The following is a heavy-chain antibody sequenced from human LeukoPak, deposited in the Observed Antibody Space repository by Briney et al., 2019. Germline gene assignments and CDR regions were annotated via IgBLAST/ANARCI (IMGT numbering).Heavy chain of an antibody. CDR2: ISSSSSYI. CDR1: GFTFSSYS. Sequence: GGSLRLSCAASGFTFSSYSMNWVRQAPGKGLEWVSSISSSSSYIYYADSVKGRFTISRDNAKNSLYLQMNSLRAEDTAVYYCARIYYDSSGYRLFDYWGQGTLVTGSS. J-gene: IGHJ4*02. CDR3: ARIYYDSSGYRLFDY. D-gene: IGHD3-22*01. V-gene: IGHV3-21*01.